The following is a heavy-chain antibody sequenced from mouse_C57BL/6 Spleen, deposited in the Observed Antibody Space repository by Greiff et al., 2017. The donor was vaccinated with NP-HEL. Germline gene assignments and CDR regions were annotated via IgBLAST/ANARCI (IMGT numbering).Heavy chain of an antibody. D-gene: IGHD2-3*01. CDR2: IYPSDSET. Sequence: QVQLQQPGAELVRPGSSVKLSCKASGYTFTSYWMDWVKQRPGQGLEWIGNIYPSDSETHYNQKFKDKATLTVDKSSSTAYMQLSSLTSEDSAVYYCARAGGYYTSSWFAYWGKGTLVTVSA. CDR1: GYTFTSYW. CDR3: ARAGGYYTSSWFAY. J-gene: IGHJ3*01. V-gene: IGHV1-61*01.